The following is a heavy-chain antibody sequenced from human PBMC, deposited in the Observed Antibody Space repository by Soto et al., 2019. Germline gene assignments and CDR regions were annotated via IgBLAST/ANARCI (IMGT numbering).Heavy chain of an antibody. CDR2: MFHSGVS. J-gene: IGHJ6*02. Sequence: PSETLSLTCTVSGASISGHYWGWIRQPPGKGLEWVLYMFHSGVSFYNASLRSRISISVDTSKNQISLTLNSVTAADTAVYYCAKVGPKNYFYYAIDVWGQGTTVTVSS. CDR3: AKVGPKNYFYYAIDV. V-gene: IGHV4-59*11. CDR1: GASISGHY.